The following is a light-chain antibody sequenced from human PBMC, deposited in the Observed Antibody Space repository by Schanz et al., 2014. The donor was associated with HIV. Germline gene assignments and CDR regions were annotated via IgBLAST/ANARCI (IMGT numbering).Light chain of an antibody. CDR3: SSYTSSSTVV. Sequence: QSALIQPASVSGSPGQSITISCTGTSSDIGAYNYVSWYQQHPGKAPQLMIYDVNIRPSGVSNRFSGSKSGNTASLTISGLQAEDEADYYCSSYTSSSTVVFGGGTKLTVL. CDR1: SSDIGAYNY. CDR2: DVN. J-gene: IGLJ2*01. V-gene: IGLV2-14*03.